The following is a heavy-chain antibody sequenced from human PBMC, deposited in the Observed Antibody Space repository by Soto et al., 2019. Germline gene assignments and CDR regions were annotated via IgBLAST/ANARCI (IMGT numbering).Heavy chain of an antibody. J-gene: IGHJ6*03. V-gene: IGHV3-21*04. D-gene: IGHD3-10*01. CDR2: ISSSSSYI. CDR3: ARGRGFGELLFRYYYYMDV. Sequence: GGSLRLSCAASGFTFSSYSMNWVRQAPGKGLEWVSSISSSSSYIYYADSVKGRFTISRDNAKNSLYLQMNSLRAEDTAVYYCARGRGFGELLFRYYYYMDVWGKGTTVTVSS. CDR1: GFTFSSYS.